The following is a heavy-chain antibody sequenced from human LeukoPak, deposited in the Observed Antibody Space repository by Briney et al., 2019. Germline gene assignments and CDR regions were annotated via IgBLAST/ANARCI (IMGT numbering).Heavy chain of an antibody. V-gene: IGHV3-7*01. D-gene: IGHD3-22*01. J-gene: IGHJ4*02. Sequence: PGGSLRLSCAASGFTLSKYWMSCVRQSPGKGLEWVANINQDGSQKYYVDSVKGRFTISRDNAKNSLYLQMNSLRAEDTAVYYCTRVQSSGYSDSWGQGTLVTVSS. CDR1: GFTLSKYW. CDR3: TRVQSSGYSDS. CDR2: INQDGSQK.